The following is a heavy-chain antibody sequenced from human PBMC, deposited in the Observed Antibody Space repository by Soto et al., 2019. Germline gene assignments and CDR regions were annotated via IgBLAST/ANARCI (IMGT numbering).Heavy chain of an antibody. D-gene: IGHD2-15*01. Sequence: QVQLVQSGAEVKKPGASVKVSCKASGYTFTSSGISWVRQAPGQGLEWMGWISAYNGNRNYAQKLQGRVTMTTDTSTSTAYMELRSLRLDDTAGYDCARADMSRVWFDPGGQGTLVTVSS. CDR2: ISAYNGNR. V-gene: IGHV1-18*01. CDR3: ARADMSRVWFDP. J-gene: IGHJ5*02. CDR1: GYTFTSSG.